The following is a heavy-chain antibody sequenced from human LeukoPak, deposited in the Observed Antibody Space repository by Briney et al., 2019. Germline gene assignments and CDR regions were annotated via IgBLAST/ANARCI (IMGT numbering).Heavy chain of an antibody. J-gene: IGHJ4*02. Sequence: SETLSLTCIVSGDSVSGYYWNWIRQPPGKGLEWIGYTHHSGNTLYNPSLKSRVTTSVDTSKNQFSLSLSSVTAADTAVYYCAKVSVSNGGYWGQGTLVTVSS. CDR1: GDSVSGYY. CDR3: AKVSVSNGGY. V-gene: IGHV4-59*02. D-gene: IGHD7-27*01. CDR2: THHSGNT.